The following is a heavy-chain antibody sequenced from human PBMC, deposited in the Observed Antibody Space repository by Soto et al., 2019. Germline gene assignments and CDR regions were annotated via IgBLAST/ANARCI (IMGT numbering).Heavy chain of an antibody. CDR2: IWYDGSNK. CDR3: ARDGHYDYIWGSYRYADYFDY. V-gene: IGHV3-33*01. Sequence: QVQLVESGGGVVQPGRSLRLSCAASGVTFSSYGMHWVRQAPGKGLEWVAVIWYDGSNKYCADSVKGRFTISRDNSKNTLYLQMNSLRAEDTAVYYCARDGHYDYIWGSYRYADYFDYWGQGTLVTVSS. J-gene: IGHJ4*02. D-gene: IGHD3-16*02. CDR1: GVTFSSYG.